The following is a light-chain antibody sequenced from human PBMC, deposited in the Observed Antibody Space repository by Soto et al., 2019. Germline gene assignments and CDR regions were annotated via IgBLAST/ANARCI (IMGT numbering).Light chain of an antibody. J-gene: IGKJ1*01. CDR2: WAS. Sequence: DIVMTQSPDSLAVSLGERATINCKSSQSVIYRSKNKNYLAWYQQKPGQPPKLLIYWASTRESGVPDRFSGSGSGTDFSLTISSLQAEDVAVYYCQQYQSTPWTFGQGTEVEIK. CDR1: QSVIYRSKNKNY. V-gene: IGKV4-1*01. CDR3: QQYQSTPWT.